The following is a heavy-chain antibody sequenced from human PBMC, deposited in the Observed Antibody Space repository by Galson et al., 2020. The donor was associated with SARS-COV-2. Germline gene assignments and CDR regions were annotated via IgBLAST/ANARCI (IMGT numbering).Heavy chain of an antibody. J-gene: IGHJ6*02. CDR2: INPNSGGT. V-gene: IGHV1-2*04. CDR1: GYTFTGYY. Sequence: ASVKVSCKASGYTFTGYYMHWVRQAPGQGLEWMGWINPNSGGTNYAQKFQGWVTMTRDTSISTAYMELSRLRSDDTAVYYCARGREYSSSSLLYYYGMDVWGQGTTVTVSS. D-gene: IGHD6-6*01. CDR3: ARGREYSSSSLLYYYGMDV.